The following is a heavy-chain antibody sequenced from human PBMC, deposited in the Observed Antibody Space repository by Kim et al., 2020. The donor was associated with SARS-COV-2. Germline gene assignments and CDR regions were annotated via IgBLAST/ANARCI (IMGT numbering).Heavy chain of an antibody. CDR3: AGDSGWAFHH. J-gene: IGHJ4*02. V-gene: IGHV6-1*01. Sequence: SQTLSLTCAIAGDSVSRNSATWPWIRQSPSRGLEWLGRTYYRAEWYHDYAPSVKSRIRINADTSKNQFSLHLSSVTPDDTAVYYCAGDSGWAFHHWGPGTLITVSS. CDR2: TYYRAEWYH. CDR1: GDSVSRNSAT. D-gene: IGHD6-19*01.